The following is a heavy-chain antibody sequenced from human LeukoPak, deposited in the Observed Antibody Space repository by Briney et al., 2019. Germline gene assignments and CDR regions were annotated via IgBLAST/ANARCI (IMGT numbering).Heavy chain of an antibody. V-gene: IGHV3-30*02. CDR3: ARDHGSYYYDSSGQSRGAFDI. Sequence: GGSLRLSCAGSGFSFSSYGMHWVRQAPGKGLEWMAFIRSDGSNKYYADSVKGRFTISRDNSKNTLYLQMNSLRAEDTAVYYCARDHGSYYYDSSGQSRGAFDIWGQGTMVTVSS. D-gene: IGHD3-22*01. CDR1: GFSFSSYG. J-gene: IGHJ3*02. CDR2: IRSDGSNK.